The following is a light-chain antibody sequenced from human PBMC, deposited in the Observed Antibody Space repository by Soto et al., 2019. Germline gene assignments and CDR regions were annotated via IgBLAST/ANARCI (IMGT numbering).Light chain of an antibody. Sequence: DIQMTQSPSSVSASVGDRVTISCRASQGISTWLAWYQQKPGKGPKLLIYTASKLHSGVPSRFSGSGSGTDFTLTISSLQPEDFAIYYCQQTKDLPRTFGQGTKVEIK. CDR2: TAS. CDR1: QGISTW. J-gene: IGKJ1*01. V-gene: IGKV1-12*01. CDR3: QQTKDLPRT.